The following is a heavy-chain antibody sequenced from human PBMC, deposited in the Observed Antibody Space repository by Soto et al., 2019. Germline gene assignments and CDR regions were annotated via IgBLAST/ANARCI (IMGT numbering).Heavy chain of an antibody. Sequence: SETLSLTCAVYCGSFSSYYWSWIRQPPGKGLEWIGYIYYSGSTNYNPSLKSRVTISVDTSKNQFSLKLSSVTAADTAVYYCARAPRGNYGYPSYFDYWGQGTLVTVSS. CDR1: CGSFSSYY. D-gene: IGHD3-10*01. V-gene: IGHV4-59*01. J-gene: IGHJ4*02. CDR3: ARAPRGNYGYPSYFDY. CDR2: IYYSGST.